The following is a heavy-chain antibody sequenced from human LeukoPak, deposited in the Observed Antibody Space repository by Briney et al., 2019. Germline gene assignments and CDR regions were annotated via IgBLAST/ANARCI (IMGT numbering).Heavy chain of an antibody. J-gene: IGHJ4*02. CDR3: ARTAANVLRYFDWLLHFDY. Sequence: GASVTVSCKASGYTFTGYYMHWVRQAPGQGLEGMGWINPNSGGTNYAQKFQGRVTMTRDTSISTAYMELSRLRSDDTAVYYCARTAANVLRYFDWLLHFDYWGQGTLVTVSS. CDR1: GYTFTGYY. V-gene: IGHV1-2*02. CDR2: INPNSGGT. D-gene: IGHD3-9*01.